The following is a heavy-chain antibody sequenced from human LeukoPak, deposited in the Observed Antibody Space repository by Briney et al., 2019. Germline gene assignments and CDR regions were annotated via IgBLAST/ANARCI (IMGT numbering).Heavy chain of an antibody. D-gene: IGHD4-17*01. CDR3: AISTVTTGYFDY. Sequence: SQTLSLTCTVSGGSISSGGHYWSWIRQPPGKGLEWIGYIYHSGSTYYNPSLKSRVTISVDRSKNQFSLKLSSVTAADTAVYYCAISTVTTGYFDYWGQGTLVTVSS. J-gene: IGHJ4*02. CDR2: IYHSGST. V-gene: IGHV4-30-2*01. CDR1: GGSISSGGHY.